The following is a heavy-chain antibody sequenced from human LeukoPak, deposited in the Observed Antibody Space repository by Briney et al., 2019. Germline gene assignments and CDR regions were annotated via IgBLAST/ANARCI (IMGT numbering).Heavy chain of an antibody. CDR1: GGSISSRSYY. CDR3: ARAPRYYYDSSGYYFDY. Sequence: SETLSLTCTVSGGSISSRSYYWGWIRQPPGKGLEWIGSIYYSGTIYYNPSLKSRVTISVDTSKNQFSLKLSSVTAADTAVYYCARAPRYYYDSSGYYFDYWGQGTLVTVSS. J-gene: IGHJ4*02. V-gene: IGHV4-39*07. D-gene: IGHD3-22*01. CDR2: IYYSGTI.